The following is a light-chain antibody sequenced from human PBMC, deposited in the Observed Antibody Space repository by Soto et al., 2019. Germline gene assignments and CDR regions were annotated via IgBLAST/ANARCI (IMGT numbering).Light chain of an antibody. V-gene: IGKV1-5*01. CDR3: QQYNSYSQT. CDR2: DAS. J-gene: IGKJ1*01. Sequence: IHMTQSPSTLSASVLDRVTITCRASQSISSWLAWYQQKPGKAPKLLIYDASSLESGVPSRFSGSGSGTEFTLTISSLQPDDFATYYCQQYNSYSQTFGQGTKVDIK. CDR1: QSISSW.